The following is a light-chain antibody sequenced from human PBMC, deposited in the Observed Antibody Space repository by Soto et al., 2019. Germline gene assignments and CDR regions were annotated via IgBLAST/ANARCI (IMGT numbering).Light chain of an antibody. CDR3: GSWDSSMSAEV. Sequence: QSVLTQPPSVSAAPGQKVTISCFGSSSNIGNNFVSWYQQLPGTAPRLLIFDNYKRPSGIPNRISGSKSGTSATLVITGLQTGDEADYYCGSWDSSMSAEVFGTGTKVTVL. J-gene: IGLJ1*01. CDR1: SSNIGNNF. V-gene: IGLV1-51*01. CDR2: DNY.